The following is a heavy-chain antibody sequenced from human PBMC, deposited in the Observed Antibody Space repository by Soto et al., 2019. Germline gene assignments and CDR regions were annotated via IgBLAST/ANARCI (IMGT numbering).Heavy chain of an antibody. J-gene: IGHJ4*02. D-gene: IGHD3-16*02. CDR1: GFTFSSYA. Sequence: QVQLVESGGGVVQPGRSLRLSCAASGFTFSSYAMHWVRQAPGKGLEWVAVISYDGSNKYYADSVKGRFTISRDNSKNTLYLQMNSQRAEDTAVYYCERDRDYVWGSYRFAPDYWGQGTLVTVSS. CDR2: ISYDGSNK. V-gene: IGHV3-30-3*01. CDR3: ERDRDYVWGSYRFAPDY.